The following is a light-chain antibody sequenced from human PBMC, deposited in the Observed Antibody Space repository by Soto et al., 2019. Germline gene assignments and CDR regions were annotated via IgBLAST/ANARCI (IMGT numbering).Light chain of an antibody. CDR1: QSVSSSY. CDR2: GAS. V-gene: IGKV3-20*01. J-gene: IGKJ4*01. Sequence: IVLTQSPGTLSLSPGERATLSCRSSQSVSSSYLAWYQQKPGQAPRLLIYGASSRATGIPDRFSGSGSGTDFTLTISRLEPEDFAVYYCQQYASSHLTFGGGTKVAIK. CDR3: QQYASSHLT.